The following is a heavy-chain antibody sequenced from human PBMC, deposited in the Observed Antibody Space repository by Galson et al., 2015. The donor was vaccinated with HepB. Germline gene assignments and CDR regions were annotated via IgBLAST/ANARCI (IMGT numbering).Heavy chain of an antibody. J-gene: IGHJ6*02. CDR3: ARVTVWGLYYYGMDV. CDR1: GFTFSSYA. CDR2: ISYDGSNK. Sequence: SLRLSCAASGFTFSSYAMHWVRQAPGKGLEWVAVISYDGSNKYYADSVKGRFTISRDNSKNTLYLQMNSLRAEDTAVYYCARVTVWGLYYYGMDVWGQGTTVTVSS. D-gene: IGHD4-11*01. V-gene: IGHV3-30-3*01.